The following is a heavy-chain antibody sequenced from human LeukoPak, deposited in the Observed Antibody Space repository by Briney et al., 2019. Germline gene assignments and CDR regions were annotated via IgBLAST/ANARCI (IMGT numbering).Heavy chain of an antibody. CDR1: GFTFSTHA. J-gene: IGHJ6*03. D-gene: IGHD3-10*01. CDR3: AKDGNHYYGSGRSPYYYYYMDV. CDR2: MSYDGSES. V-gene: IGHV3-30*18. Sequence: PGGSLRLSCVGSGFTFSTHAIHWVRQTPDKGLEWVAVMSYDGSESFYADSVKGRFTISRDNAKNSLYLQMNSLRAEDTALYYCAKDGNHYYGSGRSPYYYYYMDVWGKGTTVTISS.